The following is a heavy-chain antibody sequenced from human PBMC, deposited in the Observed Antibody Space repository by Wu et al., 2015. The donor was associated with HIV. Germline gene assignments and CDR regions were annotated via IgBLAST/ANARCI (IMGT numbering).Heavy chain of an antibody. Sequence: QVQLVQSGAEVKKPGASVKVSCKASGYTFTSYDINWVRQATGQGLEWMGWMNPNSGNTGYAQKFQGRVTITRNTSISTAYMELSSLRSEDTAVYYCARVGRYYDFWSGYTNNNWFDPWGQGTLVTVSS. CDR3: ARVGRYYDFWSGYTNNNWFDP. CDR2: MNPNSGNT. J-gene: IGHJ5*02. CDR1: GYTFTSYD. V-gene: IGHV1-8*03. D-gene: IGHD3-3*01.